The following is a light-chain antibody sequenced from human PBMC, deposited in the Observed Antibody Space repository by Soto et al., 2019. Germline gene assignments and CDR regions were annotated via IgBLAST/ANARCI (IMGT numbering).Light chain of an antibody. CDR3: QQYNNWPWT. CDR1: QNVTSN. J-gene: IGKJ1*01. V-gene: IGKV3-15*01. Sequence: EIVMTQSPATLSVSPGERATLSCRASQNVTSNLAWYQQDPGQAPRLLIYGTSTRATGIPARFSGSGSGTEFTLTINSLQSEDFAVYHCQQYNNWPWTFGQGTRVEIK. CDR2: GTS.